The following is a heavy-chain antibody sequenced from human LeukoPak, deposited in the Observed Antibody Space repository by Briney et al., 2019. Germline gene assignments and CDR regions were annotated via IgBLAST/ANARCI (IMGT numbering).Heavy chain of an antibody. CDR1: GFTFSSYW. D-gene: IGHD3-22*01. Sequence: GGSLRLSCAASGFTFSSYWMSWVRQAPGKGLEWVANIKQDGSEKYYVDSVKGRFTISRDNAKNSLYLQMNSLRAEDTAVYYCVKDLYYDNSGYYSGAFDYWGQGTLVTVSS. V-gene: IGHV3-7*01. J-gene: IGHJ4*02. CDR3: VKDLYYDNSGYYSGAFDY. CDR2: IKQDGSEK.